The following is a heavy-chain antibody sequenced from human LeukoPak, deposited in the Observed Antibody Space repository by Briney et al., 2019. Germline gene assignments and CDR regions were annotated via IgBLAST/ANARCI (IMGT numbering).Heavy chain of an antibody. CDR2: INHSGST. CDR1: GGSFSGYY. J-gene: IGHJ3*02. D-gene: IGHD2-21*01. V-gene: IGHV4-34*01. CDR3: ARGRRRIGAFDI. Sequence: SETLSLTCAVYGGSFSGYYWSWIRQPPGKGLEWIGEINHSGSTNYNPSLKSRVTISVDTSKNQFSLKLSSVTAADTAVYYCARGRRRIGAFDIWGQGTMVTVSS.